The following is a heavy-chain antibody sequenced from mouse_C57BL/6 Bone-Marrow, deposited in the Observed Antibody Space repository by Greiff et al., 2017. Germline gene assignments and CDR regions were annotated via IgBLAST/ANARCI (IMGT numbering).Heavy chain of an antibody. CDR2: IDPEDGET. V-gene: IGHV14-2*01. D-gene: IGHD1-1*01. CDR3: TRSLIYYGTNY. Sequence: VQLKQSGAELVKPGASVKLSCTASGFNIKDYYIHWVKQRTEQGLEWIGRIDPEDGETKYAPKFQDKATITADTSSNTAYLQLSSLTSEETAVYYCTRSLIYYGTNYWGQGTTLTVSS. CDR1: GFNIKDYY. J-gene: IGHJ2*01.